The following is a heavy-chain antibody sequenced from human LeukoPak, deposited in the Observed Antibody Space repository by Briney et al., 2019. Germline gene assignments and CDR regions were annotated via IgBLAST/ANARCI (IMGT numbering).Heavy chain of an antibody. Sequence: GGSLRLSCAASGFTFTKYWMNWVRQAPGKGLEWVSAISGSGGSTYYADSVKGRFTISRDNSKNTLYLQMNSLRAEDTAVYYCAKVSSGWYVSYWGQGTLVTVSS. CDR1: GFTFTKYW. D-gene: IGHD6-19*01. CDR2: ISGSGGST. CDR3: AKVSSGWYVSY. V-gene: IGHV3-23*01. J-gene: IGHJ4*02.